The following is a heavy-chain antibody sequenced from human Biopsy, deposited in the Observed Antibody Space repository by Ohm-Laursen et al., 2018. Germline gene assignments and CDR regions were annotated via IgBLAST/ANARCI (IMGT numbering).Heavy chain of an antibody. Sequence: TLSLTCTVSGDSVISGSFYWTWIRQPPGQGLEYIGYIYDRGSTANYNPSLESRVTMSVDMPKNQFSLKLSSVTAADTAIYYCARGMRSSGWPYFDSWGQGTLVTVSS. CDR2: IYDRGSTA. D-gene: IGHD6-19*01. V-gene: IGHV4-61*01. CDR1: GDSVISGSFY. J-gene: IGHJ4*02. CDR3: ARGMRSSGWPYFDS.